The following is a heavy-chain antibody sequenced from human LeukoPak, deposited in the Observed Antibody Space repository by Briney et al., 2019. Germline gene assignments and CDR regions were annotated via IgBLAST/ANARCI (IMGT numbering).Heavy chain of an antibody. D-gene: IGHD3-22*01. J-gene: IGHJ5*02. Sequence: RASVKVSCKASGYTFTGYYMHWVRQAPGQGLEWMGWISAYNGNTIYAPRFQGRFTMTEDTSTDTSYMELSSLRSEDTAVYYCATVEREYFDTSGYYNRWGQGTLVTVSS. CDR3: ATVEREYFDTSGYYNR. V-gene: IGHV1/OR15-2*03. CDR2: ISAYNGNT. CDR1: GYTFTGYY.